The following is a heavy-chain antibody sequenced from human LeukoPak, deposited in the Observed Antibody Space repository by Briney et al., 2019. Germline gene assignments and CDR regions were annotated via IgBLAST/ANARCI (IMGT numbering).Heavy chain of an antibody. Sequence: PSETLSLTCTVSGASISGHYWSWIRQPPGKGLEWIGCVYYSGSTNFNPSLKSRVTMSVDTSKKQFSLKLSSLTAADTAVYYCARQRYSNYDCPDYWGQGTLVTVSS. D-gene: IGHD4-11*01. CDR1: GASISGHY. CDR2: VYYSGST. CDR3: ARQRYSNYDCPDY. V-gene: IGHV4-59*08. J-gene: IGHJ4*02.